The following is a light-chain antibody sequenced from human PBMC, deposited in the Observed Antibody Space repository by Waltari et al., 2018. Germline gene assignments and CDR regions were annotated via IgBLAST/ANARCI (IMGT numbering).Light chain of an antibody. J-gene: IGKJ4*01. V-gene: IGKV1-13*02. CDR2: GAS. CDR1: QDLDNW. Sequence: AIQVTQSPSSLSASVGDRVTITCRASQDLDNWLAWYQQKPGKAPNLLIYGASVLESGVPSRFSGSGSGTDFTLTISSLQPEDFATYYCQQFNTFPLTFGGGTKVEIK. CDR3: QQFNTFPLT.